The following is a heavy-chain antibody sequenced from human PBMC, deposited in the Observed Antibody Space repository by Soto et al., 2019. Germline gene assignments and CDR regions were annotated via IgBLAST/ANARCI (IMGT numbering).Heavy chain of an antibody. D-gene: IGHD6-19*01. V-gene: IGHV3-23*01. CDR3: AKDGGWSLAVAGLFDY. Sequence: EVHLLEYGGGLVQPGGSRRLSCVVSGSTFSSDDMSWVRQAPGRGLGWVSGISDSGGNTYYADSVKGRFTISRDNAKNTLYLQMKSLRVEDTALYYCAKDGGWSLAVAGLFDYWGPATQVTVSS. J-gene: IGHJ4*02. CDR2: ISDSGGNT. CDR1: GSTFSSDD.